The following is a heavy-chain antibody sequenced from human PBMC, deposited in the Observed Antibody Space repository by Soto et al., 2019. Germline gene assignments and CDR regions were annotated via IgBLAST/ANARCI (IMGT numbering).Heavy chain of an antibody. V-gene: IGHV1-69*06. D-gene: IGHD3-3*01. CDR3: NRGSEYDFWSGYL. J-gene: IGHJ4*02. CDR1: GGTSTRYA. CDR2: IVPMFGTS. Sequence: QERLVQSGAEVRKPGSSVKVSCKVTGGTSTRYAINWVRQAPGQGLEWMGGIVPMFGTSKYAQKFQGRVTVAADTSTNIAYMELRSLRSEDTAVYYCNRGSEYDFWSGYLWGQGTLVSVSS.